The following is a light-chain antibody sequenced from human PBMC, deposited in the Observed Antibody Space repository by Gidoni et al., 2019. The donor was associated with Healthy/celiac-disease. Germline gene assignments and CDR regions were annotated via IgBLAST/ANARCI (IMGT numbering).Light chain of an antibody. CDR3: QQSYNTPMCS. CDR2: AAS. CDR1: QSISSY. J-gene: IGKJ2*04. V-gene: IGKV1-39*01. Sequence: DSQMTQSPSSLSASVGDRVTITCRASQSISSYLHWYQQKPGKAPNLLIYAASSLQSGVPSRFSGSGSGTDFTLTISSLQPEDFAAYYCQQSYNTPMCSFGQGTKLEIK.